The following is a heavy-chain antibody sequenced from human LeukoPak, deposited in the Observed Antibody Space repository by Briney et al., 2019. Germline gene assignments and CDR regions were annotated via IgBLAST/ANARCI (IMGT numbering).Heavy chain of an antibody. Sequence: ASVKVSCKASGYTFTSYGISWVRQAPGQGLEWMGWISAYNGNTNYAQKLQGRVTMTTDTSTSTAYMGLRSLRSDDTAVYYCARDSGSYSRSRYIDYWGQGTLVTVSS. V-gene: IGHV1-18*01. CDR1: GYTFTSYG. CDR3: ARDSGSYSRSRYIDY. CDR2: ISAYNGNT. D-gene: IGHD1-26*01. J-gene: IGHJ4*02.